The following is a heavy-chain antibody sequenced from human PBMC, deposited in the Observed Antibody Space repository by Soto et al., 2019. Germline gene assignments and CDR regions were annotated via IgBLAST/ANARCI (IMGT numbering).Heavy chain of an antibody. CDR2: ISAYNGNT. CDR3: AREIVVGAPEEDAFDI. Sequence: QVQLVQFGAEVKKPGASVKVSCKASGYTYTSYGISWVRQAHGQGLEWMGWISAYNGNTNYAQKLQGRVTMTTDTSTSTAYMELRSLRSDDTAVYYCAREIVVGAPEEDAFDIWGQGTMVTVSS. V-gene: IGHV1-18*01. D-gene: IGHD2-15*01. J-gene: IGHJ3*02. CDR1: GYTYTSYG.